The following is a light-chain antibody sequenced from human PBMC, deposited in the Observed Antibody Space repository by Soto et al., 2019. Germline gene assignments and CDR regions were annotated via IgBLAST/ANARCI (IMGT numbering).Light chain of an antibody. V-gene: IGKV3-15*01. J-gene: IGKJ2*01. CDR1: QSVSSN. CDR3: QQYNNWPPYT. Sequence: EIVMTQSPATLSVSPGERATLSCRASQSVSSNLAGYQQKPGQAPRLLIYGASTRATGIPARFSGSGYGTEFTLTITSLQSEDFTVYYCQQYNNWPPYTLGQGTKLEIK. CDR2: GAS.